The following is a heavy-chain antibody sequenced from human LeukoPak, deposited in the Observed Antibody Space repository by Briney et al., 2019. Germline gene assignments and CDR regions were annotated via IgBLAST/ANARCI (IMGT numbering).Heavy chain of an antibody. D-gene: IGHD2-15*01. CDR1: GGSISSYY. Sequence: SETLSLTCTVSGGSISSYYWSWIRQPAGKGLEWIGRIYTSGSTNYNPSLKSRVTISVDTSKNQFSLKLSSVTAADTAVYYCARDGGYCSGGSCYDDAFDIWGQGTMVTVSS. V-gene: IGHV4-4*07. CDR3: ARDGGYCSGGSCYDDAFDI. CDR2: IYTSGST. J-gene: IGHJ3*02.